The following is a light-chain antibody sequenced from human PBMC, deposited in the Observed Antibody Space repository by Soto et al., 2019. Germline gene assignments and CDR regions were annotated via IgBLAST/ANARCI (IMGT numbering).Light chain of an antibody. CDR2: KAS. J-gene: IGKJ2*01. Sequence: DIQMTQSPSTLSASVGDRVTITCRASQSISSWLAWYQQKPGKAPKLLIYKASSLESGVPSRFSGSGSGTEFTLTISSLQTDDFSTYYRQQYNSYPYTFGQGTKLEIK. CDR3: QQYNSYPYT. CDR1: QSISSW. V-gene: IGKV1-5*03.